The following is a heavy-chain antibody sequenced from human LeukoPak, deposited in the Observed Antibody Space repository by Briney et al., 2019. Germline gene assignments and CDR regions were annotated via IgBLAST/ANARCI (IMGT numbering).Heavy chain of an antibody. CDR2: INHSGST. V-gene: IGHV4-34*01. J-gene: IGHJ4*02. D-gene: IGHD6-19*01. Sequence: KPSETLSLTCAVYGGSFSGYYWSWIRQPPGKGLEWIGEINHSGSTNYNPSLKSRVTISVDTSKNQFSLKLSSVTAADTAVYYCASQYSSGWYDMNDYWGQGTLITVSS. CDR1: GGSFSGYY. CDR3: ASQYSSGWYDMNDY.